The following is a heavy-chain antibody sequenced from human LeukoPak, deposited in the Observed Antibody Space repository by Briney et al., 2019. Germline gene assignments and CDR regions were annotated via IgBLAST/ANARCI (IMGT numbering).Heavy chain of an antibody. V-gene: IGHV1-46*01. CDR3: ARDLHSYGFYMDV. J-gene: IGHJ6*03. D-gene: IGHD5-18*01. Sequence: ASVKVSCKASGYTFTSYYMHWVRQAPGQGLEWMGIINPSGGSTSYAQKFQGRVTMTRDMSTSTVYMELSSLRSEDTAVYYCARDLHSYGFYMDVRGKGTTVTVSS. CDR1: GYTFTSYY. CDR2: INPSGGST.